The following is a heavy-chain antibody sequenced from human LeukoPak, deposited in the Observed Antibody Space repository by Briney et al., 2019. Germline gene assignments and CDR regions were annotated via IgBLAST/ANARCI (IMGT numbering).Heavy chain of an antibody. CDR3: ARGHYYGSGGYYNWFDP. D-gene: IGHD3-10*01. J-gene: IGHJ5*02. CDR2: IYDSGSI. V-gene: IGHV4-30-4*01. Sequence: PSETLSLTCTVSGGSISSGDYYWNWIRQSPGKGLEWIGYIYDSGSIYHNPSLKSRVTISVDTSKNQFSLKLSSVTVADTAVYYCARGHYYGSGGYYNWFDPWGQGTLVTVSS. CDR1: GGSISSGDYY.